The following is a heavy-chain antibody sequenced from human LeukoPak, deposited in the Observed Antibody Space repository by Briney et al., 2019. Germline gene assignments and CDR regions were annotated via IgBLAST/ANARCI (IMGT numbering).Heavy chain of an antibody. CDR2: INPNSGDT. V-gene: IGHV1-2*06. CDR1: GYTFSAYF. Sequence: ASVKVSCKASGYTFSAYFVHWVRQAPGQGLEWMGRINPNSGDTSFAQKFQDRVTLTRDTSINTAYMELHSLRSDDTAIYYCVRDYDILSGYYRQDWYFDLWGRGTLVTVSS. CDR3: VRDYDILSGYYRQDWYFDL. J-gene: IGHJ2*01. D-gene: IGHD3-9*01.